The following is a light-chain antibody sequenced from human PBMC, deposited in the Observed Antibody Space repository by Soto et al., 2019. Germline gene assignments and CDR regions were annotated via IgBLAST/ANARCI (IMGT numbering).Light chain of an antibody. CDR1: QSISIY. CDR2: GAS. CDR3: LQHTYIWS. Sequence: DIQMTQSPSSLSASVEDRVIITCRASQSISIYLNWFQQKPGKAPKRLIFGASNLESGVPSRFSGTGSGTEFILTITNLQPEDFATYYCLQHTYIWSFGQGTKV. V-gene: IGKV1-17*02. J-gene: IGKJ1*01.